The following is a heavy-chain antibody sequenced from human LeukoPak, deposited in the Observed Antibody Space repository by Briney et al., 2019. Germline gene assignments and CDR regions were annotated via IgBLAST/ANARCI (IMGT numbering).Heavy chain of an antibody. CDR1: GYSISSAYY. V-gene: IGHV4-38-2*02. D-gene: IGHD2-15*01. CDR3: ARNPSGGYYYFDY. Sequence: SETLSLTCTVSGYSISSAYYWGWIRQPPGKGLEWIGSIYHSGNTYYNPSLKSRVTISVDTSKNQFSLKLSSVTAADTAVYYCARNPSGGYYYFDYRGQGTLVTVSS. J-gene: IGHJ4*02. CDR2: IYHSGNT.